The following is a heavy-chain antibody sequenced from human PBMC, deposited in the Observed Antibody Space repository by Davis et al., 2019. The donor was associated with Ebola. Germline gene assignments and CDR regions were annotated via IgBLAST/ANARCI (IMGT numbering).Heavy chain of an antibody. J-gene: IGHJ6*02. CDR3: ARDGPLVELELLFYYYYGMDV. CDR2: IKQDGSEK. V-gene: IGHV3-7*01. CDR1: GFTFSSYW. Sequence: GRSLKISCAASGFTFSSYWMSWVRQAPGKGLEWVANIKQDGSEKYYVDSVKGRFTISRDNAKNSLYLQMNSLRAEDTAVYYCARDGPLVELELLFYYYYGMDVWGQGTTVTVSS. D-gene: IGHD1-7*01.